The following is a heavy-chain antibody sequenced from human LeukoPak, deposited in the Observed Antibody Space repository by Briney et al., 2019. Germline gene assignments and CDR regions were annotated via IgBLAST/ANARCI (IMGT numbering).Heavy chain of an antibody. CDR2: INPNSGGT. CDR3: ARGGYDFWRGYYMGANWFDP. CDR1: GYTFTGYY. V-gene: IGHV1-2*02. J-gene: IGHJ5*02. Sequence: ASVKVSCKAPGYTFTGYYMHWVRQAPGQGLAWIGWINPNSGGTNYAQKFQGRVTMTRDTSISTAYMELSRLRSDDTAVYYCARGGYDFWRGYYMGANWFDPWSQGTLVTVSS. D-gene: IGHD3-3*01.